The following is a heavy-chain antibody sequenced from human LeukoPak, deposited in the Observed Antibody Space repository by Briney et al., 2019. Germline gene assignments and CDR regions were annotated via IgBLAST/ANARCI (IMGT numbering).Heavy chain of an antibody. V-gene: IGHV1-69*04. CDR1: GGTFSSYA. J-gene: IGHJ6*02. D-gene: IGHD3-10*01. CDR2: IIPILGIA. Sequence: ASVKVSCKASGGTFSSYAISWVRQAPGQGLEWMGRIIPILGIANYAQKFQGRVTITADKSTSTAYMELSSLRSEDTAVYYCARGESYYYYGMDVWGQGTTVTVSS. CDR3: ARGESYYYYGMDV.